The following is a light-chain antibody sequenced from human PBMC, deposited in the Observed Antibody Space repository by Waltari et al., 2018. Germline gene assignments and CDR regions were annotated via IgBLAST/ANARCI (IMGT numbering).Light chain of an antibody. V-gene: IGKV3-20*01. CDR2: DTS. CDR3: QKYGSLPAT. Sequence: EIVLTQSPGTLSLSPGERATLSCRASQAVSRFLAWYQQNPGQAPRLLIYDTSTRATGSPDRFSGSGSGTDFSLTISRLEPEDFAVYYCQKYGSLPATFGQGTKVEIK. CDR1: QAVSRF. J-gene: IGKJ1*01.